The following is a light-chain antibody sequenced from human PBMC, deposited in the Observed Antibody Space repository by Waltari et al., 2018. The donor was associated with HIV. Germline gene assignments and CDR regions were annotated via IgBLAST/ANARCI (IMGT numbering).Light chain of an antibody. CDR1: SSDVGGYNY. Sequence: QSALTQPASVSGSPGQSITISCTGTSSDVGGYNYVSWYQQHPGKAPQRMIYEVTNRPSGVSNRFSGSKSGNTASLTISGLQAEDEADYYCSSYTSSNTYVFGTGTKVTVL. CDR2: EVT. CDR3: SSYTSSNTYV. V-gene: IGLV2-14*01. J-gene: IGLJ1*01.